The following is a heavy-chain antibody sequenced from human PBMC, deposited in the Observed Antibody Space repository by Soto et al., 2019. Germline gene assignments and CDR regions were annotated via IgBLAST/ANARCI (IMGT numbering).Heavy chain of an antibody. Sequence: GGSLRLSCAASGFTFNNYIMHWVSQAPGKGLEWVAMILHDGSNKYYADSVKGRFTISRDNSKNTLYLQMNSLRTEDTAIYYCARDDEDGSYCDLGHWGQGTLVTV. J-gene: IGHJ4*02. CDR2: ILHDGSNK. V-gene: IGHV3-30-3*01. CDR3: ARDDEDGSYCDLGH. CDR1: GFTFNNYI. D-gene: IGHD3-10*01.